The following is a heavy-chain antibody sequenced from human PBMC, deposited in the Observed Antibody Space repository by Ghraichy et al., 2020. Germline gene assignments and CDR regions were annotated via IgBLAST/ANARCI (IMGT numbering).Heavy chain of an antibody. CDR2: INHSGST. Sequence: SETLSLTCAVYGGSFSGYYWSWIRQPPGKGLEWIGEINHSGSTNYNPSLKSRVTISVDTSKNQFSLKLSSVTAADTAVYYCAREGGRLLWFRGKGYFDYWGQGTLVTVSS. V-gene: IGHV4-34*01. CDR1: GGSFSGYY. J-gene: IGHJ4*02. CDR3: AREGGRLLWFRGKGYFDY. D-gene: IGHD3-10*01.